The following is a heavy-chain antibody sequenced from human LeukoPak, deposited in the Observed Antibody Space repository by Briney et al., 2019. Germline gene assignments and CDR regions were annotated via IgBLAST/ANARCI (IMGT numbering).Heavy chain of an antibody. Sequence: ASVKVSCKASGGTFSSYAISWVRQAPGQGLEWIGRIIPIFGTANYAQKFQGRVTITTDESTSTAYMELSSLRSEDTAVYYCARERKGAFDIWGQGTMVTVSS. J-gene: IGHJ3*02. V-gene: IGHV1-69*05. CDR2: IIPIFGTA. CDR1: GGTFSSYA. CDR3: ARERKGAFDI.